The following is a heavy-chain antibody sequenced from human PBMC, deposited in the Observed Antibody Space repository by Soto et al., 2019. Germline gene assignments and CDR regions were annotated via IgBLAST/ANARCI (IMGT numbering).Heavy chain of an antibody. Sequence: EVQLVESGGGLVQPGRSLRLSCAASGFTFDDSAMHWVRQAPGKGLEWVSGISWNVGSIAYADSVKGRFTISRDNAKNSLYLQMNSLKSEDTALYYCAKGVAGWYDFDYWGQGTLVTVSS. D-gene: IGHD2-15*01. CDR1: GFTFDDSA. J-gene: IGHJ4*02. CDR3: AKGVAGWYDFDY. CDR2: ISWNVGSI. V-gene: IGHV3-9*01.